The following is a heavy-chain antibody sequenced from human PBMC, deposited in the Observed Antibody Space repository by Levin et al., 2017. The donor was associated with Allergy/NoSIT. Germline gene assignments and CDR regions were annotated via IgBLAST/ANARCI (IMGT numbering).Heavy chain of an antibody. J-gene: IGHJ4*02. CDR1: GGSISGSPYY. CDR2: LYYSGVT. V-gene: IGHV4-39*07. Sequence: PSETLSLTCSVSGGSISGSPYYWGWIRQPPGTGLEWIGSLYYSGVTYYSPSLKSRVTISVDTSKNQFSLKLNSVTAADTAVYFCAKDRRWDFDYWGQGALVTVSS. CDR3: AKDRRWDFDY. D-gene: IGHD2-15*01.